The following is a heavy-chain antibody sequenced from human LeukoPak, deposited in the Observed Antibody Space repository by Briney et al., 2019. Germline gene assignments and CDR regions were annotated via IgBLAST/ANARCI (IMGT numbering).Heavy chain of an antibody. CDR3: ARDIGSHASGFDY. CDR2: ISSANTYI. D-gene: IGHD3-10*01. V-gene: IGHV3-21*01. Sequence: GGSLRLSCAASGFTFSSSNMNWVRQAPGKGLEWVSSISSANTYIYYADSLEGRFTISRDNAENSLYLQMNSLRAEDTAVYYCARDIGSHASGFDYWGQGTLVTVSS. CDR1: GFTFSSSN. J-gene: IGHJ4*02.